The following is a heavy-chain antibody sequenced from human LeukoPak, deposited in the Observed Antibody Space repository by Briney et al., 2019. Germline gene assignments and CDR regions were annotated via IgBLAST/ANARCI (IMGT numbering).Heavy chain of an antibody. CDR2: INPSGGST. V-gene: IGHV1-46*01. CDR3: ARAGGSGTLTLHFDY. J-gene: IGHJ4*02. CDR1: GYTFTSYY. D-gene: IGHD3-10*01. Sequence: ASVKVSCKASGYTFTSYYMHWVRQAPGQGLEWMGIINPSGGSTSYAQKFQGRVTMTRDTSTSTVYMELSSLRSEDTAVYYCARAGGSGTLTLHFDYWGQGTLVTVSS.